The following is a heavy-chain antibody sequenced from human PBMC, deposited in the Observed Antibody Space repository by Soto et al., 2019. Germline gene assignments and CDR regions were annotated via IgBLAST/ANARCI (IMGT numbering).Heavy chain of an antibody. J-gene: IGHJ6*02. CDR1: GFTFSSYA. D-gene: IGHD1-20*01. CDR2: ISSNGGST. Sequence: GGSLRLSCSASGFTFSSYAMHWVRQAPGKGLEYVSAISSNGGSTYYADSVKGRFTISRDNSKNTLYLQMSSLRAEDTAVYYCVKSRISVGVYYYGMDVWGQGTTVTVSS. CDR3: VKSRISVGVYYYGMDV. V-gene: IGHV3-64D*08.